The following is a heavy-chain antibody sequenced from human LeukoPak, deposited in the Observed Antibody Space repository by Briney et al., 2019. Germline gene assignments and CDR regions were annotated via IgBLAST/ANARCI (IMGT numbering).Heavy chain of an antibody. Sequence: SETLSLTCAVSGGSISSYYWSWIRQPPGKGLEWIGYIYYSGSTSYNPSLQSRVTISVDTSKNQFSLKLSSVTAADTAVYYCARTYSSGWTYFDSWGQGTLVTVSS. CDR2: IYYSGST. D-gene: IGHD6-19*01. J-gene: IGHJ4*02. V-gene: IGHV4-59*08. CDR3: ARTYSSGWTYFDS. CDR1: GGSISSYY.